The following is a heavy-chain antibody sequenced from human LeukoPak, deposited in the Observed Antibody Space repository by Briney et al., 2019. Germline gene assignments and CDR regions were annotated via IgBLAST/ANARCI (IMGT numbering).Heavy chain of an antibody. D-gene: IGHD3-9*01. Sequence: GGSLRLSCAASGFTFSSYWMHWVRQAPGKGLVWVSRINSDGSSTSYADSVKGRFTISRDNAKNTLYLQMNSLRAEDTAVYYCAKDQQLGYYDILTIFDYWGQGTLVTVSS. CDR2: INSDGSST. CDR1: GFTFSSYW. J-gene: IGHJ4*02. CDR3: AKDQQLGYYDILTIFDY. V-gene: IGHV3-74*01.